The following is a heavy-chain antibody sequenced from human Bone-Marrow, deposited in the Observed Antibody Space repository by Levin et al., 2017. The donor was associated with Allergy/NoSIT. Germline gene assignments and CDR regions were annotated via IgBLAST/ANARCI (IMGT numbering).Heavy chain of an antibody. CDR1: GFNFSDYY. D-gene: IGHD6-19*01. CDR3: ARRQKTGAGPRGFDF. J-gene: IGHJ4*02. Sequence: PGGSLRLSCAASGFNFSDYYLTWIRQAPGKGPEWVSYISGSGSFTLYADSVKGRFIISRDNAKNSVHLQMSSLRADDTALYYCARRQKTGAGPRGFDFWGQGTLVTVSS. CDR2: ISGSGSFT. V-gene: IGHV3-11*06.